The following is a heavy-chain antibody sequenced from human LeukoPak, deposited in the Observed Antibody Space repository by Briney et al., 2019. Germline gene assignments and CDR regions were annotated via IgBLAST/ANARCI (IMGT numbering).Heavy chain of an antibody. CDR1: GFTFSTYA. J-gene: IGHJ4*02. D-gene: IGHD1-7*01. Sequence: GGSLRLSCAASGFTFSTYAMTWVRQAPGKGLEWVSYIGSSSSTIYYADSVKGRFTISRDNAKNSLYLQMNSLRAEDTAVYYCCRAGTTRDFDYWGQGTLVTVSS. CDR2: IGSSSSTI. V-gene: IGHV3-48*04. CDR3: CRAGTTRDFDY.